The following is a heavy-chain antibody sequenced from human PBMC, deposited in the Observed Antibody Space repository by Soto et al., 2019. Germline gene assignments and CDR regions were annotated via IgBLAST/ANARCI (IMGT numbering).Heavy chain of an antibody. Sequence: SETLSLTCTVSGGSIIDYYWSWIRQPPGKGLEWIGYIYYSVNTNYNPSLKSRVTISTDTSKNQFSLKLSSVTAADTAVYYCARTHFDILTGYYKSVGYFDYWGQGTLVTVSS. J-gene: IGHJ4*02. CDR1: GGSIIDYY. V-gene: IGHV4-59*08. CDR3: ARTHFDILTGYYKSVGYFDY. D-gene: IGHD3-9*01. CDR2: IYYSVNT.